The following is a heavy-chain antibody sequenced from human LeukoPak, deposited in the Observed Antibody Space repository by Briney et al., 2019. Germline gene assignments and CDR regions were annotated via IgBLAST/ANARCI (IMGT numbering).Heavy chain of an antibody. CDR1: GFTFSSSE. CDR3: AKDISGGDCPDY. J-gene: IGHJ4*02. Sequence: GGSLRLSCAASGFTFSSSEMNGVRDAPGKGLEWVAVISYDGSDKYYADSVKGRFTISRDNTKNTLYLQMNSLRAEDTAVYYCAKDISGGDCPDYWGQGTLVTVSS. D-gene: IGHD2-21*02. CDR2: ISYDGSDK. V-gene: IGHV3-30*18.